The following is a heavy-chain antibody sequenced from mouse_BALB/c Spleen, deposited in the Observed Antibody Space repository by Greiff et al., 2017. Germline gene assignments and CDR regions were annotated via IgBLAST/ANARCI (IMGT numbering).Heavy chain of an antibody. Sequence: EVQGVESGGGLVQPGGSLKLSCAASGFTFSSYGMSWVRQTPDKRLELVATINSNGGSTYYPDSVKGRFTISRDNAKNTLYLQMSSLKSEDTAMYYCARGRGYSFDYWGQGTTLTVSS. CDR3: ARGRGYSFDY. D-gene: IGHD3-3*01. CDR1: GFTFSSYG. V-gene: IGHV5-6-3*01. CDR2: INSNGGST. J-gene: IGHJ2*01.